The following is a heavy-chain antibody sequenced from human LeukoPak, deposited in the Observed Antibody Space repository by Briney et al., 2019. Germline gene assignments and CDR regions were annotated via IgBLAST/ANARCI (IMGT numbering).Heavy chain of an antibody. CDR3: ARDAGTGWYGMSELDY. Sequence: ASVKVSCKASGFTFTSYAIHWVRQAPGQRLEWMGWINAGNGNTKCSQQFQGRLTITRDTSASTAYMELSSPRSEDTAVYYCARDAGTGWYGMSELDYWGQGTLVTVSS. V-gene: IGHV1-3*01. CDR1: GFTFTSYA. J-gene: IGHJ4*02. CDR2: INAGNGNT. D-gene: IGHD6-19*01.